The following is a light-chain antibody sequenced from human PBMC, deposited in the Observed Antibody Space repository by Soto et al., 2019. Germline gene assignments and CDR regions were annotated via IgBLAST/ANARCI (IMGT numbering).Light chain of an antibody. V-gene: IGKV1-27*01. CDR3: QKYNTTPRT. Sequence: DFQLTQSPSSLSASVGDRVTITCRASQDISDHLAWYQQKTGKVPNLLIYAASTLQSGVPSRFSGGGSGTDFTLTISSLQPEDDATYYCQKYNTTPRTFGQGTKVELK. CDR1: QDISDH. CDR2: AAS. J-gene: IGKJ1*01.